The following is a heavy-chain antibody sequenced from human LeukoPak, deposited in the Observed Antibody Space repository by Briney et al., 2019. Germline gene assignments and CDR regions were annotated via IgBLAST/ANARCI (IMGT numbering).Heavy chain of an antibody. Sequence: GGSLRLSCAASGFTFSSYWMSWVRQAPGKGLEWVANIKQDGSEKYYVDSVKGRFTISRDNAKNSPYLQMNSLRAEDTAVYYCARHNSGSYSSSWYDAFDIWGQGTMVTVSS. CDR2: IKQDGSEK. V-gene: IGHV3-7*01. CDR1: GFTFSSYW. CDR3: ARHNSGSYSSSWYDAFDI. J-gene: IGHJ3*02. D-gene: IGHD6-13*01.